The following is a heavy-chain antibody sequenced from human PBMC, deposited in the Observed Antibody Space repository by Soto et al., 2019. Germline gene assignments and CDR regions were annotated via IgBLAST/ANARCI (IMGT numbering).Heavy chain of an antibody. CDR2: INHSGST. Sequence: PSETLSLTCAVYGGSFSGYYWSWIRQPPGKGLEWIGEINHSGSTNYNPSLKSRVTISVDTSKNQFSLKLSSVTAADTAVYYCARGWYSSGWYRFWGQVTLVTVSS. J-gene: IGHJ4*02. V-gene: IGHV4-34*01. D-gene: IGHD6-19*01. CDR3: ARGWYSSGWYRF. CDR1: GGSFSGYY.